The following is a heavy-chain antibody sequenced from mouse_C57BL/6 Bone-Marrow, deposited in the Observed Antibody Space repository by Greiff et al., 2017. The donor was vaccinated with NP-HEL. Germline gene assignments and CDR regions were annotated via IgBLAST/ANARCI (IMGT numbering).Heavy chain of an antibody. Sequence: VKLQQPGAELVKPGASVKLSCKASGYTFTSYWMQWVKQRPGQGLEWIGEIDPSDSYTNYNQKFKGKATLTVDTSSSTAYMQLGSLTSEDSAVYYCARGRYYDYDFAYWGQGTLVTVSA. V-gene: IGHV1-50*01. CDR1: GYTFTSYW. J-gene: IGHJ3*01. CDR2: IDPSDSYT. D-gene: IGHD2-4*01. CDR3: ARGRYYDYDFAY.